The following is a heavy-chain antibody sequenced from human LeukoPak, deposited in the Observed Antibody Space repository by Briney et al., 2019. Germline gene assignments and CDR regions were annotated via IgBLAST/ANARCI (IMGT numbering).Heavy chain of an antibody. V-gene: IGHV6-1*01. CDR3: ARDDVQQLANYYYYYMDV. CDR1: GDSVSSNSAA. CDR2: TYYRSKWYN. J-gene: IGHJ6*03. Sequence: SQTLSLTCAISGDSVSSNSAAWNWIRQSPSRGLEWLGRTYYRSKWYNDYAVSVKSRITINPDTSKNQFSLQLNSVTPEDTAVYYCARDDVQQLANYYYYYMDVWGKGTTVTVSS. D-gene: IGHD6-13*01.